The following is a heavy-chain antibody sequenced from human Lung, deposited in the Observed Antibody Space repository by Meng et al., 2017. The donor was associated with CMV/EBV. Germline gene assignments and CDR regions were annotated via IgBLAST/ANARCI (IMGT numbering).Heavy chain of an antibody. V-gene: IGHV3-49*04. J-gene: IGHJ4*01. CDR3: TRDPGLSTSWYVDY. Sequence: GGSLRLSCTASGFTFGDYAMSWVRQAPGKGLEWVGFIRSKAYGGTTEYAASVKGRFTISRDDSKSIAYLQMNSLNTEDTAMYYCTRDPGLSTSWYVDYWGRSTLVTVSS. D-gene: IGHD2/OR15-2a*01. CDR2: IRSKAYGGTT. CDR1: GFTFGDYA.